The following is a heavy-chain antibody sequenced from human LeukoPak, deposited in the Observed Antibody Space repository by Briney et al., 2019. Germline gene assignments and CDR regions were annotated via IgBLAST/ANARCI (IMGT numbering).Heavy chain of an antibody. Sequence: GSVNVSCKASGYTFTGYYMHWVRQAPGQGLEWIGWINPISGGTNYAQKFQGRVTMTRDTSISTAYMELSRLRSDDTAVYYCARASHYYDSSGYYVFDYWGQGTLVTVSS. V-gene: IGHV1-2*02. CDR3: ARASHYYDSSGYYVFDY. D-gene: IGHD3-22*01. CDR2: INPISGGT. J-gene: IGHJ4*02. CDR1: GYTFTGYY.